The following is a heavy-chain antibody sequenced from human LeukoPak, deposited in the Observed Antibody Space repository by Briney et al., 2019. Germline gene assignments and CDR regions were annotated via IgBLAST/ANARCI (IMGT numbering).Heavy chain of an antibody. CDR1: GFSFSSYN. Sequence: PGRSLSLSCAASGFSFSSYNMNWVRQSPGRGLEWLSYVTASSYPLYYADYVKGRFTNARDNAKTSLYQQSSSRRAEVTAIYYCTRGVVFDLWGQGTLVTGSS. J-gene: IGHJ4*02. V-gene: IGHV3-48*01. CDR2: VTASSYPL. D-gene: IGHD2-2*01. CDR3: TRGVVFDL.